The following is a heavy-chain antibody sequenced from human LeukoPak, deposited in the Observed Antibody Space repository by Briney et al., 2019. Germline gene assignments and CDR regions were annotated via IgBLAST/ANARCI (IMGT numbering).Heavy chain of an antibody. CDR2: IIPIFGTA. CDR3: ARDRPFGSGSAPFDP. Sequence: SVKVSCKASGGTLSSYAISWGRQAPGQGLEWMGGIIPIFGTANYAQKLQGRVTITADESTSTAYMELSSLRSEDTAVYYCARDRPFGSGSAPFDPWGQGTLVTVSS. CDR1: GGTLSSYA. J-gene: IGHJ5*02. V-gene: IGHV1-69*01. D-gene: IGHD3-10*01.